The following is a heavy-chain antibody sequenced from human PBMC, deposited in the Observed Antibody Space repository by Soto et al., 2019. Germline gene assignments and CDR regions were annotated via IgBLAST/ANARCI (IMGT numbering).Heavy chain of an antibody. Sequence: ASLKISCNGSGYSFTSYWISWVRQMPGKGLEWVGRIDPSDSYTNYSPSFQGHVTISADKSISTAYLQWSSLKASDTAMYYCARHGLIVVVPQFDPWGQGTLVTVSS. J-gene: IGHJ5*02. CDR1: GYSFTSYW. CDR3: ARHGLIVVVPQFDP. D-gene: IGHD2-2*01. CDR2: IDPSDSYT. V-gene: IGHV5-10-1*01.